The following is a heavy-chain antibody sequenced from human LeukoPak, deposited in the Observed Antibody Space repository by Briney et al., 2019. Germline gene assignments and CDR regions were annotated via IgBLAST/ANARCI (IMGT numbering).Heavy chain of an antibody. J-gene: IGHJ6*04. CDR3: AELGITMIGGV. CDR2: ISSSSLSYI. D-gene: IGHD3-10*02. Sequence: GVLRLSCAASGFTFSSYEMNWVRQAPGKGLEWVSSISSSSLSYIYYADSVKGRFTISRDNAKNSLYLQMNSLRAEDTAVYYCAELGITMIGGVWGKGTTVTISS. CDR1: GFTFSSYE. V-gene: IGHV3-21*01.